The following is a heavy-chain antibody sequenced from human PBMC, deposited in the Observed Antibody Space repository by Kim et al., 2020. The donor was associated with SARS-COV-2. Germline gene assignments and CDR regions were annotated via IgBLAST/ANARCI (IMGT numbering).Heavy chain of an antibody. V-gene: IGHV4-39*01. D-gene: IGHD3-10*01. CDR3: ARPVRGVTDDAFDI. CDR1: GGSISSSSYY. Sequence: SETLSLTCTVSGGSISSSSYYWGWIRQPPGKGLEWIGSIYYSGSTYYNPSLKSRVTISVDTSKNQFSLKLSSVTAADTAVYYCARPVRGVTDDAFDIWGQGTMVTVSS. J-gene: IGHJ3*02. CDR2: IYYSGST.